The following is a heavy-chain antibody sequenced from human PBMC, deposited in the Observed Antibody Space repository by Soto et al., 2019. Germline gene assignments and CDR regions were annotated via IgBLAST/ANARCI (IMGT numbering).Heavy chain of an antibody. CDR1: GGSITSGNTYS. D-gene: IGHD3-10*01. J-gene: IGHJ5*02. CDR3: ARAVTPYFGTWFDP. Sequence: SETLSLTCAVSGGSITSGNTYSWSWIRQPPGKGLEWIGSISHTGSTSYNPSLKSRVSMSVGKSKNQFSLKLSSVTAADMAVYYCARAVTPYFGTWFDPWGQGTLVTVSS. CDR2: ISHTGST. V-gene: IGHV4-30-2*01.